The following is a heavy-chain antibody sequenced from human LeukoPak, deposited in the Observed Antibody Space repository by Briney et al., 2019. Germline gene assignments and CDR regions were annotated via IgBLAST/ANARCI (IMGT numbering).Heavy chain of an antibody. Sequence: GASVKVSCKASGGTFSSYAISWVRQAPGQGLEWMGRIIPILGIANYAQKFQGRVTITADTSASTAYMELSSLRSEDTAVYYCARDLYYYDSSGYFDAFDIWGQGTMVTVSS. CDR1: GGTFSSYA. J-gene: IGHJ3*02. D-gene: IGHD3-22*01. CDR3: ARDLYYYDSSGYFDAFDI. CDR2: IIPILGIA. V-gene: IGHV1-69*04.